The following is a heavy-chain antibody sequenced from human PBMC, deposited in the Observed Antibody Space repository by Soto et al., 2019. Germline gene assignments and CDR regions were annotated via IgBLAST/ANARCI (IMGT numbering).Heavy chain of an antibody. Sequence: ASGNVSCNASGDTFTSCGISWVRHAPGQGLEWMGWISAYNGNTNYAQKLQGRVTMTTDTSTSTAYMELRSLRSDDTAVYYCPRAYCSSTSCLSARFDYWGQGTMVTVSS. J-gene: IGHJ4*02. D-gene: IGHD2-2*01. CDR3: PRAYCSSTSCLSARFDY. CDR1: GDTFTSCG. CDR2: ISAYNGNT. V-gene: IGHV1-18*01.